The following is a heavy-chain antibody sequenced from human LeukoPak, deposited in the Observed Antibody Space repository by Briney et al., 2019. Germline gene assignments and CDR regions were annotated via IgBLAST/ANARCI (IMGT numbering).Heavy chain of an antibody. CDR2: INPSGGST. J-gene: IGHJ4*02. V-gene: IGHV1-46*01. D-gene: IGHD6-19*01. Sequence: ASVTVSCRASGYTFTSYYMHWVRQAPGQGLEWMGLINPSGGSTSYAQKFQGRVTMTRDTSTSTVYMELSSLRSEDTAVYYCARDWTRGVAVAGTSGGADYWGQGTLVTVSS. CDR3: ARDWTRGVAVAGTSGGADY. CDR1: GYTFTSYY.